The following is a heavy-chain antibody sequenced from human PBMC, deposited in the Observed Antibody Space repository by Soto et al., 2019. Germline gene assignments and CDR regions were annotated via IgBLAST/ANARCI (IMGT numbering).Heavy chain of an antibody. CDR3: ARVGYYDIWTGYYGMDV. J-gene: IGHJ6*02. Sequence: ASVKVSCKASGYTFTGYYMHWVRQAPGQGLEWMGWINPNSGGTNYAQKFQGRVTMTRDTSISTAYMELSRLRSDDTAVYYCARVGYYDIWTGYYGMDVWGQGTTVTVS. D-gene: IGHD3-9*01. CDR2: INPNSGGT. CDR1: GYTFTGYY. V-gene: IGHV1-2*02.